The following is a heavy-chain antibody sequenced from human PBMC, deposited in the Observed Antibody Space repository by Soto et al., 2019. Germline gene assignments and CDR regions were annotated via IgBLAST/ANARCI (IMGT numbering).Heavy chain of an antibody. D-gene: IGHD4-17*01. CDR2: IYYSGST. Sequence: PSETLSLTCTVSGGSINSYYWSWIRQPPGKGLEWIGYIYYSGSTNYNSSLKSRVTISVDTSKNQFSLRLSSVTAADTAVYYCARSMTTVTTYAFDIWGQGTMVTVSS. CDR3: ARSMTTVTTYAFDI. V-gene: IGHV4-59*12. CDR1: GGSINSYY. J-gene: IGHJ3*02.